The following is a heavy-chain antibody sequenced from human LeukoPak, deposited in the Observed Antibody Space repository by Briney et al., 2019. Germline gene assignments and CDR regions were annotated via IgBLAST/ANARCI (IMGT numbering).Heavy chain of an antibody. V-gene: IGHV3-23*01. CDR3: AKDPRITISGVATSLDY. J-gene: IGHJ4*02. CDR2: ISGSGGST. D-gene: IGHD3-3*01. Sequence: GGSLRLSCAASGFTFSSYAMSWVRQAPGKGLEWVSAISGSGGSTYYADSVKGRFTISRDNSKSTLYLQMNSLRAEDTAVYYCAKDPRITISGVATSLDYWGQGTLVTVSS. CDR1: GFTFSSYA.